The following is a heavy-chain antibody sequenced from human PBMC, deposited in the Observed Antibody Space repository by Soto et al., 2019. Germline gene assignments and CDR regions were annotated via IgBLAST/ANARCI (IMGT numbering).Heavy chain of an antibody. CDR3: ARVGTIFGVVTAKVFDY. J-gene: IGHJ4*02. D-gene: IGHD3-3*01. Sequence: XDTLSLTCTVSGYSISSGEYSGWIRQPPVKGLEWIGSIYHSGSTYYNPSLKSRVTISVDTSKNQFSLKLSSVTAADTAVYYCARVGTIFGVVTAKVFDYWAQGPLVTVSS. V-gene: IGHV4-38-2*02. CDR2: IYHSGST. CDR1: GYSISSGEY.